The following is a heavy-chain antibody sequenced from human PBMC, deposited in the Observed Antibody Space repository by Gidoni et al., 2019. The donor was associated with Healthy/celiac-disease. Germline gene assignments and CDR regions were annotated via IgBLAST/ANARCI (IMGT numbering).Heavy chain of an antibody. CDR3: ARDGGIPYYFDY. J-gene: IGHJ4*02. D-gene: IGHD2-21*01. CDR1: GGSISSYY. Sequence: QVQLQESGPGLVKPSETLSLTCTVSGGSISSYYWSWIRQPPVKGLEWIGYIYYSGSTNYNPSLKRRVTISVDTSKNQFSLKLSSVTAADTAVYYCARDGGIPYYFDYWGQGTLVTVSS. CDR2: IYYSGST. V-gene: IGHV4-59*01.